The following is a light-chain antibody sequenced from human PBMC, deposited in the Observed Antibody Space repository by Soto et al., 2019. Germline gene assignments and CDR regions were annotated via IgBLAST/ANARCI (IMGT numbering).Light chain of an antibody. CDR1: QSVTSSS. CDR2: GAS. CDR3: QQFGSSCS. V-gene: IGKV3-20*01. Sequence: EIMLTQSPGTLSLSPGERATLSCRASQSVTSSSLAWYQQKPGQAPRLLIYGASSRATGIPDRFSGSGSGTDFTLTISRLEPEDFAVYYCQQFGSSCSFGGGTKVEIK. J-gene: IGKJ4*01.